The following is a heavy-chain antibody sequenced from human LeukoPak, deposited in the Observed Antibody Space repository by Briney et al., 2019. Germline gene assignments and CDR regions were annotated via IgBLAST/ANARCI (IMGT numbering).Heavy chain of an antibody. CDR1: EFTFGSYA. D-gene: IGHD6-19*01. V-gene: IGHV3-23*01. J-gene: IGHJ4*02. Sequence: GGSLRLSCATSEFTFGSYAMTWVRQAPGKGLEWVSAISGSGGSTYYADSVKGRFTISRDNSKNTLYLQMNSLRAEDTAVYYCAKGGIAVAGKGFFDYWGQGTLVTVSS. CDR2: ISGSGGST. CDR3: AKGGIAVAGKGFFDY.